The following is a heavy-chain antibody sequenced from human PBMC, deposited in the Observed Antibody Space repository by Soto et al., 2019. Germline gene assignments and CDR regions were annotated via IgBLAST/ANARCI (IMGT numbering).Heavy chain of an antibody. V-gene: IGHV3-21*01. CDR3: ARGDMVRGVPLGDY. Sequence: GGSLRLSCAASGFTFSSYSMNWVRQAPGKGLEWVSSISSSSSYIYYADSVKGRFTISRDNAKNSLYLQMNSLRAEDTAVYYCARGDMVRGVPLGDYWGQGTLVTVSS. CDR1: GFTFSSYS. CDR2: ISSSSSYI. D-gene: IGHD3-10*01. J-gene: IGHJ4*02.